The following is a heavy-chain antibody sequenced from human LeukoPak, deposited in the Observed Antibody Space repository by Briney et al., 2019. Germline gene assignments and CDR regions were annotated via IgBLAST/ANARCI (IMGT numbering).Heavy chain of an antibody. J-gene: IGHJ4*02. CDR3: ARDLSETYYYDSSGYPTDY. V-gene: IGHV1-18*01. CDR2: ISAYNGNT. Sequence: ASVKVSCKASGYTFTSYGISWVRQAPGQGLEWMGWISAYNGNTNYAQKLQGRVTMTTDTSTSTAYMELRSLRSGDTAVYYCARDLSETYYYDSSGYPTDYWGQGTLVTVSS. CDR1: GYTFTSYG. D-gene: IGHD3-22*01.